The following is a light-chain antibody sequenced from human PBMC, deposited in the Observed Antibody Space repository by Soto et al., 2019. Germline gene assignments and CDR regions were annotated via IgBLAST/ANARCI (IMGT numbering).Light chain of an antibody. CDR1: QSITKW. Sequence: EIQLTQSPSTLAAPVFGRVNITFLASQSITKWLAWHQQRPGKAPKLLVYEASTLQSGVPSRFSGSASGTEFTLTISSLQPDDFATYYCQQYDSYPLNFGQGTRLEIK. V-gene: IGKV1-5*03. CDR2: EAS. J-gene: IGKJ5*01. CDR3: QQYDSYPLN.